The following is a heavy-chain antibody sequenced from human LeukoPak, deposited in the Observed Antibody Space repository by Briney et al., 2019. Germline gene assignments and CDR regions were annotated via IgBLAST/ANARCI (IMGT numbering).Heavy chain of an antibody. J-gene: IGHJ4*02. CDR3: AKERQSGDYFTSDY. CDR2: ISGSSPAT. D-gene: IGHD4-17*01. V-gene: IGHV3-23*01. Sequence: PGGSLRLSCAASRFPFRSYTLSWVRQAPGKGLEWVSAISGSSPATYYSGSVKGRFTISRDNSKNTLYLQMNSLRAEDTAIYYCAKERQSGDYFTSDYWGPGTLVTVSS. CDR1: RFPFRSYT.